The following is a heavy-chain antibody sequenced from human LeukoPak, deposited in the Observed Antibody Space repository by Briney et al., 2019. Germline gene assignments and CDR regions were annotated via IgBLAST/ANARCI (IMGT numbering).Heavy chain of an antibody. CDR3: ARASQWLAFDY. CDR2: IYNGGST. CDR1: GFTVSSSY. V-gene: IGHV3-66*01. Sequence: GGSLRLSCAASGFTVSSSYISWVRQAPGKGLEWVSVIYNGGSTNYADSVKGRFTISRDNSKNTLYLQMNGLRAEDTAVYYCARASQWLAFDYWGQGTLVTVSS. D-gene: IGHD6-19*01. J-gene: IGHJ4*02.